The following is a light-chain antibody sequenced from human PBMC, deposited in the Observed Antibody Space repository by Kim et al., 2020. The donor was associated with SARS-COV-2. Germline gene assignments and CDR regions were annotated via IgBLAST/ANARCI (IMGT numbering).Light chain of an antibody. J-gene: IGKJ4*01. CDR2: AAS. V-gene: IGKV1-39*01. Sequence: ASVGDRVTITCRASQSISSYLNWYQQNPGEAPQLLIYAASSLKCGVPTRFSGSGSGTDFTLTISSLQAEDFATYYCRQSDSTPLTFGAGTKVDIK. CDR3: RQSDSTPLT. CDR1: QSISSY.